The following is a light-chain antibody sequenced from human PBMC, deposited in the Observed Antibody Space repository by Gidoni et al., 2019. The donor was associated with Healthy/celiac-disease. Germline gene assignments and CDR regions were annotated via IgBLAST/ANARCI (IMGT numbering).Light chain of an antibody. Sequence: DIQLTQYPSFLSASVGDRVPITCWASQGISRYFAWYQQKPGKAPKLLIYAASALQSGVPSSFSGSGSGTEFTLTISSLHPEDFATYYLQQLNSDPRTFGPGTKVDIK. CDR3: QQLNSDPRT. J-gene: IGKJ3*01. V-gene: IGKV1-9*01. CDR2: AAS. CDR1: QGISRY.